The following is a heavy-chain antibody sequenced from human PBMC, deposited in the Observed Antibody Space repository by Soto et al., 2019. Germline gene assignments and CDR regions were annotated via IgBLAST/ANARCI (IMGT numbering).Heavy chain of an antibody. CDR1: GGSISSGGYY. CDR3: ARALRHSHCSSSTCYYYYYGMDV. Sequence: QVQLQESGPGLVKASQTLSLTCTVSGGSISSGGYYWSWIRQHPGMGLEWIAYIYYSGTTYYNPSLKSRVTISVDTSKNQFSLKVSSVTAADTAVYYCARALRHSHCSSSTCYYYYYGMDVWGQGTTVTVSS. CDR2: IYYSGTT. V-gene: IGHV4-31*03. J-gene: IGHJ6*02. D-gene: IGHD2-2*01.